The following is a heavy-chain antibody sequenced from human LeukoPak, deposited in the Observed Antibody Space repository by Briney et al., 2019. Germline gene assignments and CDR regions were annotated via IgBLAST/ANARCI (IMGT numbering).Heavy chain of an antibody. CDR1: GGSISSSTYY. V-gene: IGHV4-39*07. CDR2: IFYSGRT. D-gene: IGHD1-26*01. J-gene: IGHJ3*02. Sequence: LETLSLTCTVSGGSISSSTYYWGWIRQPPGKGLEWIGSIFYSGRTYYNPSLKSRVTMSVDTSKNQFSLRLSSVNAADTAVYYCARDKWEPRYAFDIWGQGTMVTVSS. CDR3: ARDKWEPRYAFDI.